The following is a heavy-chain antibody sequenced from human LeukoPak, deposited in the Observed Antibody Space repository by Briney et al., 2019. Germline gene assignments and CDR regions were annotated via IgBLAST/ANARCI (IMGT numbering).Heavy chain of an antibody. CDR3: AKSYGTSRPFYDY. J-gene: IGHJ4*02. CDR2: ISGEGIYT. V-gene: IGHV3-23*01. Sequence: GPSLRLSCAPSSLTFSNYAMTWVRHPAGNGLQWASAISGEGIYTYYIDSVKGRFTTSRDNSKNTLFLQMNSLRADDTAVYYCAKSYGTSRPFYDYWGQGIVVTVSS. CDR1: SLTFSNYA. D-gene: IGHD4-17*01.